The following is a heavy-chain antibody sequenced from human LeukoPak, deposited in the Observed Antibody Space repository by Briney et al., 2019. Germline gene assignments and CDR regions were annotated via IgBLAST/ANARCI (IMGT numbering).Heavy chain of an antibody. J-gene: IGHJ4*02. D-gene: IGHD2/OR15-2a*01. CDR2: INTDGSTT. CDR1: GFTFSSYW. Sequence: PGGSLRLSCAASGFTFSSYWMHWVRQAPGKGLVWVSRINTDGSTTHYADSVKGRFTISRDNAKNTLYLQMNSLRAEDTAVYYCARDTDFSSMAYWGQGTLVTVSS. V-gene: IGHV3-74*01. CDR3: ARDTDFSSMAY.